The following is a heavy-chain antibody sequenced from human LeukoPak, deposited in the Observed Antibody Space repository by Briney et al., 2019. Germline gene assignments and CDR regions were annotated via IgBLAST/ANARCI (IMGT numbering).Heavy chain of an antibody. J-gene: IGHJ4*02. Sequence: SAPTLVKPTQTLTLTCTFSGFSLSTSGVGVGWIRQPPGKALEWPALIYWEEDKTYSPSLKSRLTITKDTSKNQVVLTMTNMDPVDTPRYYCADHEIAAAGTGAHYYWGQGTLVTVSS. CDR2: IYWEEDK. D-gene: IGHD6-13*01. CDR1: GFSLSTSGVG. V-gene: IGHV2-5*02. CDR3: ADHEIAAAGTGAHYY.